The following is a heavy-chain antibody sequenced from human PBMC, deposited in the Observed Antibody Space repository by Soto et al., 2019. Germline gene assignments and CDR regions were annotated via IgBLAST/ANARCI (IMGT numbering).Heavy chain of an antibody. V-gene: IGHV4-39*07. Sequence: SETLSLTCSVSGDSISNSRFYWAWIRQPPGEGLEWIGNIYHTGNAYYNPSLKSRATIFVDTSRNQFSLQLTSVTAADTALYFCARHDNMTLGSQYLDSWGPGTLVTVSS. CDR1: GDSISNSRFY. CDR3: ARHDNMTLGSQYLDS. J-gene: IGHJ4*02. D-gene: IGHD1-1*01. CDR2: IYHTGNA.